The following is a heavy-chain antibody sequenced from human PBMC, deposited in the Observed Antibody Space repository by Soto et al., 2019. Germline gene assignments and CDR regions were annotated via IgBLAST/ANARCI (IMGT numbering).Heavy chain of an antibody. J-gene: IGHJ5*02. CDR2: TSGAGDTT. D-gene: IGHD2-15*01. Sequence: EVQLLESGGGSVQPGGSLRLSCAASGFDFRTYAMSWVRQAPGKALEWISATSGAGDTTYYADSVRGRFTISRDNSKSTLYLQMSGLRAEDTAVYYWAKDLSPCSGFGLGHWGQGALVHVSS. CDR1: GFDFRTYA. CDR3: AKDLSPCSGFGLGH. V-gene: IGHV3-23*01.